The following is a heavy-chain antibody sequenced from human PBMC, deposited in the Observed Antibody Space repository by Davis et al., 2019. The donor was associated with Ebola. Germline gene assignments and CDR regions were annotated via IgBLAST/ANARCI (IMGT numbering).Heavy chain of an antibody. CDR1: GDSISSGSYY. V-gene: IGHV4-61*09. D-gene: IGHD3-10*01. Sequence: SETLSLTCTVSGDSISSGSYYWSWIRQSAGKGLEWIGHMYTSGSTNYNPSLKSRATISVDTSKNQFSLKLSSVTAADTAVYYCARIYGSGSYGNWFDPWGQGTLVTVSS. J-gene: IGHJ5*02. CDR2: MYTSGST. CDR3: ARIYGSGSYGNWFDP.